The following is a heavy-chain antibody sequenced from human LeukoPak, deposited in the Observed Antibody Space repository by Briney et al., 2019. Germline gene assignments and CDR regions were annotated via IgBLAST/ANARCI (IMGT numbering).Heavy chain of an antibody. CDR2: INHSGST. Sequence: SETLSLTCAVYGGSFSGYYWSWIRQPPGKGREWIGEINHSGSTNYNPSLKSRVTISVDTSKNQFSLKLSSVTAADTAVYYCARGRKGELPHYFDYWGQGTLVTVSS. J-gene: IGHJ4*02. CDR3: ARGRKGELPHYFDY. CDR1: GGSFSGYY. D-gene: IGHD1-26*01. V-gene: IGHV4-34*01.